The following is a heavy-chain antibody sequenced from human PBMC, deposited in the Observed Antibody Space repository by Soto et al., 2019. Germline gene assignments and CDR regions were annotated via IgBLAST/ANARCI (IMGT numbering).Heavy chain of an antibody. CDR3: ARGHDTMDV. J-gene: IGHJ6*02. V-gene: IGHV3-11*03. CDR2: INTIRDT. Sequence: QVQLMQSGGGLVKPGGSLRLSCAASGFMFSDYYMTWIRQTPVRGLEWVAYINTIRDTNYADSVRGRFTIYRDNARNSLYLQMNSLIVGDAAVDYCARGHDTMDVWGQGTTVTVSS. CDR1: GFMFSDYY. D-gene: IGHD1-1*01.